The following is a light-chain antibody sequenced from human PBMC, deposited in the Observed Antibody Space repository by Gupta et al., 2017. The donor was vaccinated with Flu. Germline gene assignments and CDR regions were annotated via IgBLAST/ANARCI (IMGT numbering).Light chain of an antibody. CDR2: EVT. Sequence: QSALTQPASVSGSPGQSITISCTGTSSDIGGSNSVSWYQQHPGKAPKLLIFEVTNRPSGVSARFSGSKSGNTASLTISGLQTEDEADYYCSSYTTTNTLVLFGEGTQLTVL. J-gene: IGLJ2*01. CDR1: SSDIGGSNS. CDR3: SSYTTTNTLVL. V-gene: IGLV2-14*03.